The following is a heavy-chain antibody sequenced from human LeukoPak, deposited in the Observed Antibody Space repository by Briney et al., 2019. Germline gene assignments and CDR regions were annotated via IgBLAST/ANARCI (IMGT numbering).Heavy chain of an antibody. V-gene: IGHV3-7*01. J-gene: IGHJ3*02. CDR2: TKQEGSER. CDR3: ARVRGTLGAFDI. Sequence: GGSLRLSCAASGFTFSSYLMCWVRQALGKGLEWVANTKQEGSERYYVDSVKGRFTISRDNAKNSLYLQMNSLRAEDTAVYYCARVRGTLGAFDIWGQGTMVTVSS. CDR1: GFTFSSYL. D-gene: IGHD2-15*01.